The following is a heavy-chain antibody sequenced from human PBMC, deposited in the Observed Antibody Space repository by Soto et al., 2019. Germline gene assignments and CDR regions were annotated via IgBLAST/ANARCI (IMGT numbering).Heavy chain of an antibody. CDR2: IYYSGST. J-gene: IGHJ3*02. CDR3: ARDALTLSPSLEYFFGAFDI. D-gene: IGHD3-10*01. Sequence: QVQLQESGPGLVKPSQTLSLTCTVSGGSISSGDYYWSWIRQPPGKGLEWIGYIYYSGSTYYNPPRQTRVTISVDTSKNQFSLKLSSVTAADTAVYYCARDALTLSPSLEYFFGAFDIWGQGTMVTVSS. CDR1: GGSISSGDYY. V-gene: IGHV4-30-4*01.